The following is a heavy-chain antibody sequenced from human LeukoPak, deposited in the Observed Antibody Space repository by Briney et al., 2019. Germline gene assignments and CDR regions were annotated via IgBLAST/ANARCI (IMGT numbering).Heavy chain of an antibody. CDR2: INHSGST. V-gene: IGHV4-34*01. Sequence: PSETLSLTCAVYGGSFSGHYWTWIRQPPGKGLEWIGEINHSGSTTYNPSLNSRVTISVDTSKNQFSLRLSSVTAADTAAYYCARGAAHSYGYFSDYWGQGILVIVSS. J-gene: IGHJ4*02. CDR1: GGSFSGHY. D-gene: IGHD3-22*01. CDR3: ARGAAHSYGYFSDY.